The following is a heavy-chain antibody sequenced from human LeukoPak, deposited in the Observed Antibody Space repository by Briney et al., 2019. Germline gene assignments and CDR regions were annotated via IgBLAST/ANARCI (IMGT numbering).Heavy chain of an antibody. CDR1: GFTFSTYA. CDR2: ISDSGGST. J-gene: IGHJ4*02. V-gene: IGHV3-23*01. Sequence: GGSLRLSCAASGFTFSTYAMSWVRQAPGKGLEWVSLISDSGGSTYYADSVKGRFTISRDNSKNTLYLQMNTLRAEDTAVYYCAKDPGKIAVAGIDYWGQGTLVTVSS. D-gene: IGHD6-19*01. CDR3: AKDPGKIAVAGIDY.